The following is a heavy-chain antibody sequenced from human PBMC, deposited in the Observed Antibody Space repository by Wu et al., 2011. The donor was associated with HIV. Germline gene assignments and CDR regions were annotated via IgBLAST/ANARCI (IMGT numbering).Heavy chain of an antibody. J-gene: IGHJ4*02. V-gene: IGHV1-2*02. CDR1: GYTFTGYY. Sequence: QVQLVQSGAEVKKPGASVKVSCKASGYTFTGYYMHWVRQAPGQGLEWMGWINPNSGGTYYAQKFQGRVSMTRDTSISTAYMELSSLRSEDTALYYCARVPFRRGSGSYFVLSHWGQGTLVTVSS. CDR2: INPNSGGT. CDR3: ARVPFRRGSGSYFVLSH. D-gene: IGHD3-10*01.